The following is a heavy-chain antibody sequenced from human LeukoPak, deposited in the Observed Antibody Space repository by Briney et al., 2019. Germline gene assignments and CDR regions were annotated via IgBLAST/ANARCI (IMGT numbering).Heavy chain of an antibody. CDR3: ASWPPYYDYVWGSRPAPGY. Sequence: ASVKVSCKASGYTFTGYYMHWVRQAPGQGLEWVGWINPNSGGTNYAQKFQGRVTMTRDTSISTAYMELSRLRSDDTAVYYCASWPPYYDYVWGSRPAPGYWGQGTLVTVSS. V-gene: IGHV1-2*02. CDR2: INPNSGGT. J-gene: IGHJ4*02. D-gene: IGHD3-16*01. CDR1: GYTFTGYY.